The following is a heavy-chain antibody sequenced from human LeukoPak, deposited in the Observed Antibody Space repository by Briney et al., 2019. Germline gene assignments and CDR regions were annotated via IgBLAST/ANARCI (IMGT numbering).Heavy chain of an antibody. CDR2: IYPGDSDT. V-gene: IGHV5-51*01. CDR3: ARLTGDYLRLFWFDP. CDR1: GYSFTGYW. D-gene: IGHD4-17*01. Sequence: GESLKISCKSDGYSFTGYWIGWVRQMPGKGLEWMGIIYPGDSDTRYSPSFQGQVTISADKSIRTAYLQWSSLTASDTAIYYCARLTGDYLRLFWFDPWGQGTLVTVSS. J-gene: IGHJ5*02.